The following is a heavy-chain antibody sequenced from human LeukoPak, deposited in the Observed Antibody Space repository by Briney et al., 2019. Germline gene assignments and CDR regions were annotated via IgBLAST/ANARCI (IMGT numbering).Heavy chain of an antibody. CDR3: ATSGSYQTRYYYYYMDV. Sequence: GESLKICWEGSGYSFTSYWIGWVREMPGKVLGWRGIIYPGDSDTRYSPSFQGQVTISADKSIRTDYLQWSSLKDSDTAMYYCATSGSYQTRYYYYYMDVWGKGTTVTVSS. CDR1: GYSFTSYW. CDR2: IYPGDSDT. D-gene: IGHD1-26*01. V-gene: IGHV5-51*01. J-gene: IGHJ6*03.